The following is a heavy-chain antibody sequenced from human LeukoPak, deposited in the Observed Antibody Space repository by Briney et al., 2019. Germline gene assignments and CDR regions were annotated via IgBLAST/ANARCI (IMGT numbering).Heavy chain of an antibody. CDR3: ARGRDGYRY. D-gene: IGHD5-24*01. V-gene: IGHV3-11*01. CDR1: GFTFSDYY. CDR2: ISSRGKTT. J-gene: IGHJ4*02. Sequence: GGSLRLSCAASGFTFSDYYMSWIRQAPGKGLEWLSYISSRGKTTHFADSVKGRFSVSRDNTNNTLYVQMNSLRAEDTAVYFCARGRDGYRYWGQGTLVTVSS.